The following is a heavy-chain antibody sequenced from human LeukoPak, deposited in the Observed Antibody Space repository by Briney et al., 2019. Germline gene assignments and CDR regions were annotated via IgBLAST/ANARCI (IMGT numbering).Heavy chain of an antibody. CDR2: ISPYSGNT. D-gene: IGHD6-13*01. CDR3: ARGRSSWDFDY. Sequence: ASVKVSCKASGYTLISYGISWVRQAPGQGLEWMGWISPYSGNTNYAQKLQGRVTMTTDTSTSTAYMELRSLRSDDTAVYYCARGRSSWDFDYWGQGTLVTVSS. CDR1: GYTLISYG. J-gene: IGHJ4*02. V-gene: IGHV1-18*01.